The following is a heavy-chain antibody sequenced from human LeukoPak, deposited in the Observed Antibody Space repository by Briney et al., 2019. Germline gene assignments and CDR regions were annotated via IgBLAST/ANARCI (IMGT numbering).Heavy chain of an antibody. CDR2: ITRSGAAK. CDR3: AKDHSSCAGRDCLLFDN. CDR1: GFTFSTFA. V-gene: IGHV3-23*01. Sequence: GGSLRLSCAASGFTFSTFAMSWDRQAPGKGLEWVSTITRSGAAKYYADSVKGRFTISRDNSKNTLYLQMDSLSAEDTALYYCAKDHSSCAGRDCLLFDNWGQVTLVTVSS. J-gene: IGHJ4*02. D-gene: IGHD2-21*02.